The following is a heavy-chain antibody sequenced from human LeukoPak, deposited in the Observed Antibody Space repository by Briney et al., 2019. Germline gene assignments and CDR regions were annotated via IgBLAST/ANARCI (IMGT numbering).Heavy chain of an antibody. D-gene: IGHD1-14*01. CDR1: GYTFTGYY. Sequence: ASVKVSCKASGYTFTGYYMHWVRQAPGQGLEWMGWINPNSGNTGYAQKFQGRVTMTRNTSISTAYMELSSLRSEDTAVYYCARGVSYCRNPGGYWGQGTLVTVSS. J-gene: IGHJ4*02. CDR2: INPNSGNT. V-gene: IGHV1-8*02. CDR3: ARGVSYCRNPGGY.